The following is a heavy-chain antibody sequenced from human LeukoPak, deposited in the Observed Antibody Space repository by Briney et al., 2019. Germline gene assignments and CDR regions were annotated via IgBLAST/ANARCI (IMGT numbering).Heavy chain of an antibody. V-gene: IGHV3-74*01. CDR1: GFSVSSDH. J-gene: IGHJ2*01. D-gene: IGHD4-17*01. CDR3: VRDLDGDPDCYFDF. Sequence: GGSLRLSCAASGFSVSSDHMSWVRQAPGKGLVCVSRINPDGSYIWNADSVKGRFIISRDTAKNTVYLEMNSLRAEDTALYYCVRDLDGDPDCYFDFWGRGTLVTVSS. CDR2: INPDGSYI.